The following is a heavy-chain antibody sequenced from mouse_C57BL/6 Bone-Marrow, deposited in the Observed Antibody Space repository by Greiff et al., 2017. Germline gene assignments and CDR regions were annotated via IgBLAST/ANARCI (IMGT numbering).Heavy chain of an antibody. V-gene: IGHV10-1*01. CDR1: GFSFNTYA. J-gene: IGHJ2*01. Sequence: VQLQQSGGGLVQPKGSLKLSCAASGFSFNTYAMNWVRQAPGKGLEWVARIRSKSNNYATYYADSVKDRFTISRDDSESMLYLQMNNLKTEDTAMYYCVRHWANYYFDYWGQGTTLTVSS. CDR3: VRHWANYYFDY. CDR2: IRSKSNNYAT.